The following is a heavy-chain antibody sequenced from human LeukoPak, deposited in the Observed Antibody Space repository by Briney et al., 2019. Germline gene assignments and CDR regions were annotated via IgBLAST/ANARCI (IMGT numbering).Heavy chain of an antibody. CDR3: VRREYSNKSPFDY. D-gene: IGHD4-11*01. J-gene: IGHJ4*02. V-gene: IGHV4-39*01. Sequence: SETLSLTCSVSGGSISESNYYWGWIRQPPGKGLEWIGSIYFSGNTYHNSSLKSRVTISVDTSKNQFSLKLNSVTAADTAVYYCVRREYSNKSPFDYWGQGTLVTVSS. CDR2: IYFSGNT. CDR1: GGSISESNYY.